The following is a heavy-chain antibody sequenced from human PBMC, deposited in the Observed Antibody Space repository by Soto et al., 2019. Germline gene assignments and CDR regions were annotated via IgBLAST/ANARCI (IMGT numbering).Heavy chain of an antibody. Sequence: LRLSCAASGFIFSSYAMHWVRQAPGKGLEYISAVSSNGGSTYYANSVKGRFTISRDNSKDTLYLQMGSLRADDMAVYYCARDLYGSGTYTRYYYAMDVWGQGTMVTVSS. CDR2: VSSNGGST. CDR1: GFIFSSYA. D-gene: IGHD3-10*01. V-gene: IGHV3-64*01. CDR3: ARDLYGSGTYTRYYYAMDV. J-gene: IGHJ6*02.